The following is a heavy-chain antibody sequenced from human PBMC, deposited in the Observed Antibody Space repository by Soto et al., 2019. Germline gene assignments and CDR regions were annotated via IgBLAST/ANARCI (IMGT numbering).Heavy chain of an antibody. CDR2: IYHSGST. D-gene: IGHD3-3*01. V-gene: IGHV4-4*02. J-gene: IGHJ4*02. Sequence: ASETLSLTCAVSGGSISSSNWWSWVRQPPGKGLEWIGEIYHSGSTNYNPSLKSRVTISVDKSKNQFSLKLSSVTAADTAVYYCARIRGRRITIFGVVILYYFDYRGQGPLVTVSS. CDR1: GGSISSSNW. CDR3: ARIRGRRITIFGVVILYYFDY.